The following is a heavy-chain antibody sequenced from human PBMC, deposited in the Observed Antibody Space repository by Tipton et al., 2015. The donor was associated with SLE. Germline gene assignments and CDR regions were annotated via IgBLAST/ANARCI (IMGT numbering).Heavy chain of an antibody. Sequence: TLSLTCTVSGDSISSSSYYWGWIRQPPGKGLEWIGYIYYSGSTYYNPSLKSRVTMSVDTSKNQFTLKLSSVTAADTAVYYCARDEGIVGAYFDYWGQGTLVTVSS. CDR3: ARDEGIVGAYFDY. CDR1: GDSISSSSYY. CDR2: IYYSGST. J-gene: IGHJ4*02. V-gene: IGHV4-39*06. D-gene: IGHD1-26*01.